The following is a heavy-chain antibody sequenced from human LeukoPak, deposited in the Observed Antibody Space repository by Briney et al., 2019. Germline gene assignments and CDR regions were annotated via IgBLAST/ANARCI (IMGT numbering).Heavy chain of an antibody. V-gene: IGHV4-39*01. J-gene: IGHJ1*01. CDR2: IYHSGRT. Sequence: PSETLSLTCAVSGDYISSSSYYWGWIRQSPGTGLEWIGDIYHSGRTYYNPSLKSRVAISIDTSKNQFSLRLRSMTAADMAVFYCARRRYYDSTGYFEWGRGTLVTVSS. CDR1: GDYISSSSYY. D-gene: IGHD3-22*01. CDR3: ARRRYYDSTGYFE.